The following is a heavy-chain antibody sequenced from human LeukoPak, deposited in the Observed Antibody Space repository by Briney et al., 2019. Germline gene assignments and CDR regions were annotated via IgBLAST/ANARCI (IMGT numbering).Heavy chain of an antibody. V-gene: IGHV4-31*03. Sequence: SGTLSLTCTVSGGSISSGGYYWSWIRQHPGKGLEWIGNVYYSGSTYYNPSLKSRVTISVDTSKNQFSLKLSSVTAADTAVYYCARPYNSGWKGGFDYWGQGTLVTVSS. CDR1: GGSISSGGYY. D-gene: IGHD6-19*01. CDR2: VYYSGST. J-gene: IGHJ4*02. CDR3: ARPYNSGWKGGFDY.